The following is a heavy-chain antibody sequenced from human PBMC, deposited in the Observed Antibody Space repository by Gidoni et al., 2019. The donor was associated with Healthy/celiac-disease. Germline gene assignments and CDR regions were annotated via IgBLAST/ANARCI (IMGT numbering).Heavy chain of an antibody. CDR2: IWYDGSNK. CDR3: AREGTEGLVWVPFDY. J-gene: IGHJ4*02. CDR1: GFTFISYG. Sequence: QVQLVESGGGVVHPGRSLWLSCAASGFTFISYGMHWVRQAPGKGLEWVAVIWYDGSNKYYADSVKGRFTISRDNSKNTLYLQMNSLRAEDTAVYYCAREGTEGLVWVPFDYWGQGTLVTVSS. D-gene: IGHD6-19*01. V-gene: IGHV3-33*01.